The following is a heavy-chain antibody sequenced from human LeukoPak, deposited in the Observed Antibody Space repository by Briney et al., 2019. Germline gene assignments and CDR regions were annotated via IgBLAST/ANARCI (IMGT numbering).Heavy chain of an antibody. CDR1: GYTFTSYG. J-gene: IGHJ3*02. Sequence: ASVKVSCKASGYTFTSYGISRVRQAPGQGLDWMGWISAYNGNTNYAQKLQGRVTMTTDTSTSTAYMELRSLRSDDTAVYYCARAVLDYDILTGYYMGIDAFDIWGQGTMVTVSS. D-gene: IGHD3-9*01. V-gene: IGHV1-18*01. CDR3: ARAVLDYDILTGYYMGIDAFDI. CDR2: ISAYNGNT.